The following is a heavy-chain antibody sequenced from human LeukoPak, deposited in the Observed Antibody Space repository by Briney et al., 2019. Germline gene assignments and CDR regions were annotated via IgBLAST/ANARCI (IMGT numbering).Heavy chain of an antibody. CDR3: ARVDGSSSCPDY. CDR1: GFTFSSYW. CDR2: IKEDGSET. Sequence: PAGSLRLSCAASGFTFSSYWMSWVRQAPGKGLEWVANIKEDGSETYYVDSVKGRFTISRDNAKNLLYLEMNSLRAEDAALYYCARVDGSSSCPDYWGQGTLVTVSS. J-gene: IGHJ4*02. V-gene: IGHV3-7*01. D-gene: IGHD6-19*01.